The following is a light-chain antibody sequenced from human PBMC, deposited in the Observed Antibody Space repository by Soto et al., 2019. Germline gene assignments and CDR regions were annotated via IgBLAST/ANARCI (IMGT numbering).Light chain of an antibody. Sequence: QSALTQPASVSGSPGQSITISCTGTSSDVGSYDLVSWYQQHPGKAPKLMIYEVSKRPSGVSNRFSGSKSGNTASLTISGLQDEEESDYYCCSYAGGSTYVVFGGGTKLTVL. CDR3: CSYAGGSTYVV. CDR1: SSDVGSYDL. J-gene: IGLJ2*01. V-gene: IGLV2-23*02. CDR2: EVS.